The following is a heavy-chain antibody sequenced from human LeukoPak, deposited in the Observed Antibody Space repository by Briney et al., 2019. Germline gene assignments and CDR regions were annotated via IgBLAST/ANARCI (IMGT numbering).Heavy chain of an antibody. V-gene: IGHV3-21*01. Sequence: GGSLRLSCAASGLTFSSYSMSWVRQAPGKGLEWVSSISSSSSYIYYADSVKGRFTISRDNAKNSLYLQMNSLRAEDTAVYYCARDRPSDFWSGYYYYWGQGTLVTVSS. CDR1: GLTFSSYS. D-gene: IGHD3-3*01. J-gene: IGHJ4*02. CDR3: ARDRPSDFWSGYYYY. CDR2: ISSSSSYI.